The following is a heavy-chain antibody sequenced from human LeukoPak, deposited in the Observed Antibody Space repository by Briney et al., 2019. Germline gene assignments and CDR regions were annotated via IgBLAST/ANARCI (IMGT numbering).Heavy chain of an antibody. CDR2: IKVDGSEK. V-gene: IGHV3-7*05. CDR1: GFTFSSYA. Sequence: GGSLRLSCAASGFTFSSYAMTWVRQAPGKGLEWVAKIKVDGSEKEYVDSVKGRFTISRDNAKNSLYLQMNSLRAEDTAVYYCARGLYCSSTSCHLDYWGQGTLVTVSS. CDR3: ARGLYCSSTSCHLDY. D-gene: IGHD2-2*01. J-gene: IGHJ4*02.